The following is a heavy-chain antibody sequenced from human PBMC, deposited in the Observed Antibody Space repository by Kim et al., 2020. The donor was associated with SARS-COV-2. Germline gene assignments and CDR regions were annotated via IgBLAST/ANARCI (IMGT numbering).Heavy chain of an antibody. CDR1: GGTFSSYA. D-gene: IGHD6-19*01. CDR3: ASSVADLYYYGMDV. V-gene: IGHV1-69*13. J-gene: IGHJ6*02. CDR2: IIPIFGTA. Sequence: VKVSCKASGGTFSSYAISWVRQAPGQGLEWMGGIIPIFGTANYAQKFQGRVTITADESTSTAYMELSSLRSEDTAVYYCASSVADLYYYGMDVWGQGTTVTVSS.